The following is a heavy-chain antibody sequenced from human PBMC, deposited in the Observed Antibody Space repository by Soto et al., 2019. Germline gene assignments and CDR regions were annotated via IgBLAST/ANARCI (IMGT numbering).Heavy chain of an antibody. J-gene: IGHJ6*02. Sequence: QVQLQESGPGLVKPSQTLSLTCTVSGGSISSGGYYWSWIRQHPGKGLEWIGYIYYSGSTYYNPSLSSRLTISVDPSKNKFSLKLSSVTAADTAVYYCARGGDSIVVVPASKHLLGGMDVWGQGTTVTVSS. CDR2: IYYSGST. CDR1: GGSISSGGYY. V-gene: IGHV4-31*03. D-gene: IGHD2-2*01. CDR3: ARGGDSIVVVPASKHLLGGMDV.